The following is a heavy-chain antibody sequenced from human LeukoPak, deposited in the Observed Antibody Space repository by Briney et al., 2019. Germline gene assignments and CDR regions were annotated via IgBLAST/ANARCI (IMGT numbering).Heavy chain of an antibody. CDR3: ARHYYDTSVYFPYYFDS. Sequence: SETLSLTCTVSGGSIIRVSYYWGWIRQPPGKGLEWIGSMYYSDSGNIYYNPSLKNRVTISVDTSKNQFSLTLSSVTAADTAVYYCARHYYDTSVYFPYYFDSWGQGTLVTVSS. CDR2: MYYSDSGNI. CDR1: GGSIIRVSYY. V-gene: IGHV4-39*01. D-gene: IGHD3-22*01. J-gene: IGHJ4*02.